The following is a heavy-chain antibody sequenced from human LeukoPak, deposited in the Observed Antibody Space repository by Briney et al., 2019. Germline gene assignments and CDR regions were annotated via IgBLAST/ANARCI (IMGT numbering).Heavy chain of an antibody. J-gene: IGHJ6*02. D-gene: IGHD2-15*01. Sequence: GGPLRLSCAASGVIFSSYSMNWVRQAPGKGLEWVSSISNSGIYIFYADSVKGRFTMSRDNGKNSLFLQMNSLRAEDTAVYFCARHMTPESTTPYYYGMDAWGQGTTVTVSS. CDR2: ISNSGIYI. CDR1: GVIFSSYS. V-gene: IGHV3-21*01. CDR3: ARHMTPESTTPYYYGMDA.